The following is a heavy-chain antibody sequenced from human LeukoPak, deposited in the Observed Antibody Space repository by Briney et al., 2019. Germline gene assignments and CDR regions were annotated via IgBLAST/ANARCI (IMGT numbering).Heavy chain of an antibody. CDR3: ARRHPYYYGSGTYSRED. D-gene: IGHD3-10*01. Sequence: SETLSLTCTVSGGSIGNYYWNWIRQPAGKGLEWSGRISTSGTTNYHPSLKSRVTLSLDTSKNQFSLNLSSVTAAHTAIYFCARRHPYYYGSGTYSREDWGQGTLVTVSS. CDR1: GGSIGNYY. J-gene: IGHJ4*02. V-gene: IGHV4-4*07. CDR2: ISTSGTT.